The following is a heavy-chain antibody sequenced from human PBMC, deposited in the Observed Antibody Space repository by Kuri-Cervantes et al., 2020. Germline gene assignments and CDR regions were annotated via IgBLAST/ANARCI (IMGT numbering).Heavy chain of an antibody. J-gene: IGHJ5*02. V-gene: IGHV3-7*01. Sequence: GESLKISCAASGFTFSSYWMSWVRQAPGKGLEWVANIKQDGSEKYYVDSVKGRFTISRDNAKNSLYLQMNSLRAEDTAVYYCAKEGSRRDGYNCWFDPWGHGTLVTVSS. D-gene: IGHD5-24*01. CDR1: GFTFSSYW. CDR2: IKQDGSEK. CDR3: AKEGSRRDGYNCWFDP.